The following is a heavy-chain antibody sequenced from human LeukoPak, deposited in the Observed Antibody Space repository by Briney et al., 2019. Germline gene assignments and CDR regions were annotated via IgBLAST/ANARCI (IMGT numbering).Heavy chain of an antibody. Sequence: PGRSLRLSCVGSGFTFSSYGIHWARQAPGKGLEWVAVISSDGSNQYYSDSVKGRFTISRDNSKNTVDLQMNSLRTEDTAMYFCGKGIGGSFAAGNNWGQGTLVTVS. D-gene: IGHD1-26*01. CDR3: GKGIGGSFAAGNN. J-gene: IGHJ4*02. V-gene: IGHV3-30*18. CDR1: GFTFSSYG. CDR2: ISSDGSNQ.